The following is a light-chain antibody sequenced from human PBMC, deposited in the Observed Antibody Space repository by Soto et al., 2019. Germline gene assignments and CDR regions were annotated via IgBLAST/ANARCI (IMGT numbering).Light chain of an antibody. J-gene: IGKJ2*01. CDR1: QSVSNY. V-gene: IGKV3-15*01. CDR2: GAS. CDR3: HHYNNWPPYT. Sequence: EIVMTQSPATLSVSPGERATLSCRASQSVSNYLAWYQQKPGQAPRLLIYGASTRATGIPARFSVSGSATDFPLSNISLQSEDSAVYYCHHYNNWPPYTFGQGKNLQIK.